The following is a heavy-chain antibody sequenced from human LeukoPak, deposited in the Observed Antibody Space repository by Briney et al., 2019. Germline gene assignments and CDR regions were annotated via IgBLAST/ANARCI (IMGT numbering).Heavy chain of an antibody. J-gene: IGHJ4*02. D-gene: IGHD4-17*01. CDR1: GFTFSSYG. V-gene: IGHV3-21*05. CDR2: ISSSSSYT. CDR3: AKSNYGDYVGYFDY. Sequence: PGGSLRLSCAASGFTFSSYGMHWVRQAPGKGLEWVSYISSSSSYTNYADSVKGRFTISRDNAKNSLYLQMNSLRAEDTAVYYCAKSNYGDYVGYFDYWGQGTLVTVSS.